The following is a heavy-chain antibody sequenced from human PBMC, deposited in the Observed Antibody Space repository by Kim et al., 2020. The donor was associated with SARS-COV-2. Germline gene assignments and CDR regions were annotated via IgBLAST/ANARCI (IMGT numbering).Heavy chain of an antibody. CDR1: GYTFTSYA. CDR3: ARGRIAVAASYYYYGMDV. CDR2: INTNTGNP. D-gene: IGHD6-19*01. Sequence: ASVKVSCKASGYTFTSYAMNWVRQAPGQGLEWMGWINTNTGNPTYAQGFTGRFVFSLDTSVSTAYLQISSLTAEDTAVYYCARGRIAVAASYYYYGMDVWGQGTTVTVSS. V-gene: IGHV7-4-1*02. J-gene: IGHJ6*02.